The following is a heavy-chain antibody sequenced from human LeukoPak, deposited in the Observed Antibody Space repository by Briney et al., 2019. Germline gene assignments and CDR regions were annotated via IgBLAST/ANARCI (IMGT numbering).Heavy chain of an antibody. CDR1: GFTFSGSY. V-gene: IGHV1-2*02. CDR3: AKTNWNARHMVDH. D-gene: IGHD1-1*01. J-gene: IGHJ4*02. CDR2: VSLNSGDT. Sequence: ASVKVSCKVSGFTFSGSYIHWVRQAPGQGLEWMGWVSLNSGDTSYAEKFQGRVTMTRDTSITTAYMDLSSLKSDDTAVYYCAKTNWNARHMVDHCGQGTMVTISS.